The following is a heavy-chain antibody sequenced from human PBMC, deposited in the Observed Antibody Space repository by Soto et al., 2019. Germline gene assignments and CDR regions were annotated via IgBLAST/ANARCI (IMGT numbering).Heavy chain of an antibody. Sequence: EVQLVESGGGLVQPGGSLRLSCAASGFTFSSYSMNWVRQAPGKGLEWVSYISSSSSTIYYADSVKGRFTISRDNAKNYVDGQMTGLGAEAPALYYCARDGLGVAAPRPPSSSYSYMAFWGKGPTVTVSS. CDR1: GFTFSSYS. J-gene: IGHJ6*03. CDR2: ISSSSSTI. D-gene: IGHD2-15*01. CDR3: ARDGLGVAAPRPPSSSYSYMAF. V-gene: IGHV3-48*01.